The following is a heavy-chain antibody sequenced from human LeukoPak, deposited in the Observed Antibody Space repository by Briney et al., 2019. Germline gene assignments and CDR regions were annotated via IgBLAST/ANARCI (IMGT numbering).Heavy chain of an antibody. CDR1: GDSIHTSNYF. V-gene: IGHV4-39*01. CDR3: ARHRSGSYIRYFDF. J-gene: IGHJ4*02. CDR2: IYYIGTS. Sequence: NPWETLSLTCTVSGDSIHTSNYFWGWIRQSTGKGLEWIGNIYYIGTSDYNPSLKSRVTISIDTSKNQFSLNLRSVTAADTAFYYCARHRSGSYIRYFDFWGQGALVTVSS. D-gene: IGHD1-26*01.